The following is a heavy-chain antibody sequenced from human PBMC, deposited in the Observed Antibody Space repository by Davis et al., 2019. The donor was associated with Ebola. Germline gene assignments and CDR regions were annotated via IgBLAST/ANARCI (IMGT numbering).Heavy chain of an antibody. D-gene: IGHD3/OR15-3a*01. CDR2: IYYSGST. CDR3: ARGFGLVRIFDY. J-gene: IGHJ4*02. Sequence: GSLRLSCAVYGGSFSGYYWSWIRQPPGKGLEWIGSIYYSGSTYYNPSLKSRVTISVDTSKNQFSLKLSSVTAADTAVYYCARGFGLVRIFDYWGQGTLVTVSS. V-gene: IGHV4-34*01. CDR1: GGSFSGYY.